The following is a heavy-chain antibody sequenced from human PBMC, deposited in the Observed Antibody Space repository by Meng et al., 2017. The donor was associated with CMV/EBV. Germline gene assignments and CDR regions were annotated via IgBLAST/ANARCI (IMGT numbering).Heavy chain of an antibody. CDR1: GGSVSSGSYY. J-gene: IGHJ5*02. V-gene: IGHV4-61*01. CDR2: IYYSGST. D-gene: IGHD2-2*01. CDR3: ARVTGYCSSTSCPNWFDP. Sequence: SLTCTVSGGSVSSGSYYWSWIRQPPGKGLEWIGYIYYSGSTNYNPSLKSRVTISVDTSKNQFSLKLSSVTAADTAVYYCARVTGYCSSTSCPNWFDPWGQGTLVTVSS.